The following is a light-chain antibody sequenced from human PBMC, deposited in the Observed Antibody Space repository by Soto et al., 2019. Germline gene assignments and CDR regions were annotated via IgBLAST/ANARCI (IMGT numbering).Light chain of an antibody. J-gene: IGLJ1*01. CDR2: EVS. Sequence: QSALTQPASVSGSPGQSITISCTGASSDVGSFDLVSWYQQHPGKAPKLMIYEVSRRPSGVSNRFSGSKSGNTASLTISGLQAEDEADYYCCSCAHSSTFLYVFGTGTKLTVL. CDR3: CSCAHSSTFLYV. V-gene: IGLV2-23*02. CDR1: SSDVGSFDL.